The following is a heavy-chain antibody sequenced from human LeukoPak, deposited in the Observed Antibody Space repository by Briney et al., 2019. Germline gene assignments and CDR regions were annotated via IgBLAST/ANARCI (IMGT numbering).Heavy chain of an antibody. J-gene: IGHJ4*02. D-gene: IGHD5-24*01. Sequence: SETLSLTCTVSGGSISSSSYYWDWIRQPPGKGLEWIGSIYYSGSTYYNPSLKSRVTISVDTSKNQFSLKLSSVTAADTAVYYCARHKGDGYNSWPYDYWGQGTLVTVSS. CDR3: ARHKGDGYNSWPYDY. V-gene: IGHV4-39*01. CDR2: IYYSGST. CDR1: GGSISSSSYY.